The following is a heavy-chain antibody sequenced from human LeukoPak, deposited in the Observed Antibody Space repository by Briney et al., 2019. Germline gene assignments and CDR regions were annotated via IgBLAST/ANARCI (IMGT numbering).Heavy chain of an antibody. D-gene: IGHD4-23*01. Sequence: GASVKVSCKVSGYSLSELSVHWVRQAPGIGLEWMGGFTPEHGETTYAQNFHGRVTMTEDTPTGTAYMELSSLRSDDTAMYYCATGDYGGIYFDFWGRGTLVTVSP. CDR2: FTPEHGET. CDR1: GYSLSELS. CDR3: ATGDYGGIYFDF. V-gene: IGHV1-24*01. J-gene: IGHJ4*02.